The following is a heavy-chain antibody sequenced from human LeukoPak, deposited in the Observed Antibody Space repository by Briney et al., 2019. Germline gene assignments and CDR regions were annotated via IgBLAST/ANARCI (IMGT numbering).Heavy chain of an antibody. CDR1: GFTFSSCS. D-gene: IGHD4-17*01. CDR3: ARHDYGDYGTDY. CDR2: ISSSSSYI. V-gene: IGHV3-21*01. J-gene: IGHJ4*02. Sequence: GGSLRLSCAASGFTFSSCSMNWVRQAPGKGLEWVSSISSSSSYIYYADSVKARFTISRDNAKNSLYLQMNSLRAEDTAVYYCARHDYGDYGTDYWGQGTLVTVSS.